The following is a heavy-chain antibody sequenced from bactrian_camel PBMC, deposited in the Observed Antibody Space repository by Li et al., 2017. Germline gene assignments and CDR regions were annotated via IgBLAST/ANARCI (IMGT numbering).Heavy chain of an antibody. J-gene: IGHJ4*01. CDR3: AHDIPYYGTIANMAYRWDYK. V-gene: IGHV3-2*01. CDR1: GFTFSSYY. CDR2: IYIRGDST. Sequence: HVQLVESGGGSVQTGGSLRLSCAASGFTFSSYYMTWVRQAPGKGLEWVSSIYIRGDSTYYADSVKGRFTISKDNAKNTLYLQMNSLKPEDTAIYYCAHDIPYYGTIANMAYRWDYKWGQGTQVTVS. D-gene: IGHD4*01.